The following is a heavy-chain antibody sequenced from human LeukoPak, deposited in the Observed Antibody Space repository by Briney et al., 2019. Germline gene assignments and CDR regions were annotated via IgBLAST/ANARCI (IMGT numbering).Heavy chain of an antibody. J-gene: IGHJ5*02. V-gene: IGHV4-59*01. D-gene: IGHD3-10*01. CDR3: ARGGYYGSGNDFRFDP. Sequence: SEALSLTCTVSGGSISSYYWSWIRQPPGKGLEWIGYIHYTGSTNYNSSLKSRVTISLDTSKNQFSLKLNSVTAADTAVYYCARGGYYGSGNDFRFDPWGQGTLVTVSS. CDR1: GGSISSYY. CDR2: IHYTGST.